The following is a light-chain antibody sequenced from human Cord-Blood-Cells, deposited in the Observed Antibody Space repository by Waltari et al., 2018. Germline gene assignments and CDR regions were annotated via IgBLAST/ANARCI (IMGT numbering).Light chain of an antibody. CDR1: SGHSSYA. J-gene: IGLJ2*01. CDR3: QTWGTGIVV. V-gene: IGLV4-69*01. Sequence: QLVLTQSPSAAASLRASVKHTCTLSSGHSSYAIAWHQQQPEKVPRYLMKLNSDGSHSKGDGIPDRFSGSSSGAERYLTISSLQSEDEADYYCQTWGTGIVVFGGGTTLTVL. CDR2: LNSDGSH.